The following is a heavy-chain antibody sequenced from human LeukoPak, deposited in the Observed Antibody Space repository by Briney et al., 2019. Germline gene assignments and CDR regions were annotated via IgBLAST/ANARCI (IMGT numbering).Heavy chain of an antibody. CDR2: ISWNSGSI. CDR3: ASWSIAVAGFDY. J-gene: IGHJ4*02. V-gene: IGHV3-9*01. Sequence: PGRSLRLSCAASGFTFDDYAMHWVRQAPGKGLEWVSGISWNSGSIGYADSVKGRFTISRDNSKNTLYLQMNSLRAEDTAVYYCASWSIAVAGFDYWGQGTLVTVSS. D-gene: IGHD6-19*01. CDR1: GFTFDDYA.